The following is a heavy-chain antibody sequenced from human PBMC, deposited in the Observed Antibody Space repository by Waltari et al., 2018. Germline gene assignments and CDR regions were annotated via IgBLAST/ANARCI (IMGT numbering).Heavy chain of an antibody. J-gene: IGHJ4*02. CDR1: GFTFSSYW. CDR3: ARDSEHSSDH. D-gene: IGHD6-13*01. Sequence: LVQPGGSLRLSCAASGFTFSSYWMNWVRQAPGEGLEWVAKINQDGSQKSYVDSVKGRFTMSRDNVKNSLYLQMNSLRAEDTAVYYCARDSEHSSDHWGQGTLVTVSS. V-gene: IGHV3-7*01. CDR2: INQDGSQK.